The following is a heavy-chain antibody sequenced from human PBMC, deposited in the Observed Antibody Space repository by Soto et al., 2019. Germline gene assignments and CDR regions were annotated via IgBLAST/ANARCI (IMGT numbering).Heavy chain of an antibody. CDR3: ARDPGPYCSSTSCPGSDY. CDR2: IRAYNGNT. D-gene: IGHD2-2*01. J-gene: IGHJ4*02. CDR1: GYTFTSYG. Sequence: VQLGQSGAEVKKPGASVKVSCKASGYTFTSYGISWVRQAPGQGLEWMGGIRAYNGNTNYAQKLQGRVTMTTDTPTSTAYMELRSLISDDKAVYYCARDPGPYCSSTSCPGSDYWGQGTLVTVSS. V-gene: IGHV1-18*01.